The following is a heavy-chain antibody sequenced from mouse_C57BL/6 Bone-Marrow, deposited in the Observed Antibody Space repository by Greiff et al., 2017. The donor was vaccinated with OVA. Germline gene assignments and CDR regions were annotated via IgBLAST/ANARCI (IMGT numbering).Heavy chain of an antibody. Sequence: EVQLQQSGPELVKPGASVKIPCKASGYTFTDYNMDWVKQSHGKSLEWIGDINPNNGGTIYNQKFKGKATLTVDKSSSTAYMELRSLTSEDTAVYYCARRYCYASYFDVWGTGTTVTVSS. J-gene: IGHJ1*03. CDR3: ARRYCYASYFDV. CDR1: GYTFTDYN. D-gene: IGHD1-1*01. CDR2: INPNNGGT. V-gene: IGHV1-18*01.